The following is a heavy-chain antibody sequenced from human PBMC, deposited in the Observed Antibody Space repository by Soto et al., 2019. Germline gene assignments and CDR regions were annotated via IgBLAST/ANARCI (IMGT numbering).Heavy chain of an antibody. CDR3: ARDFTGSYLGLDY. J-gene: IGHJ4*02. CDR2: INAGNGNT. CDR1: GYTFTSYA. D-gene: IGHD1-26*01. V-gene: IGHV1-3*01. Sequence: QVQLVQSGAEVKKPGASVEVSCKASGYTFTSYAMHWVRQDPGQRLEWMGWINAGNGNTKYSQKFQGRVTITRDTSASTAYMELSSLRSEDTAVYYCARDFTGSYLGLDYWGQGTLVTVSS.